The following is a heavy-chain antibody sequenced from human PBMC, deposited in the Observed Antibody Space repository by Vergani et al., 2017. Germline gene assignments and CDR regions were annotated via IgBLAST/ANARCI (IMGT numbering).Heavy chain of an antibody. Sequence: QVQLVQSGAEVKKPGSSVKVSCKASGGTFSSYAISWVRQAPGQGLEWMGGIIPIFGTANYAQKFQGRVTITADESTSTAYMELSSLISEETAVYYCARGPVWSGYYATSYYFDYWGQGTLVTVSS. CDR3: ARGPVWSGYYATSYYFDY. CDR2: IIPIFGTA. J-gene: IGHJ4*02. V-gene: IGHV1-69*01. CDR1: GGTFSSYA. D-gene: IGHD3-3*01.